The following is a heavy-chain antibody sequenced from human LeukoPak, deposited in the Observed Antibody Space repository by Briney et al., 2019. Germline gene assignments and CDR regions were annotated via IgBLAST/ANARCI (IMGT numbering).Heavy chain of an antibody. CDR3: AKDLGYCSSTSCFFDY. CDR1: GFTFSSYA. Sequence: GGSLRLSCAASGFTFSSYAMSCVRQAPGKGLEWVSAISGSGGSTYYADSVKGRFTISRDNSKNTLYLQMNSLRAEDTAVYYCAKDLGYCSSTSCFFDYWGQGTLVTVSS. D-gene: IGHD2-2*01. CDR2: ISGSGGST. J-gene: IGHJ4*02. V-gene: IGHV3-23*01.